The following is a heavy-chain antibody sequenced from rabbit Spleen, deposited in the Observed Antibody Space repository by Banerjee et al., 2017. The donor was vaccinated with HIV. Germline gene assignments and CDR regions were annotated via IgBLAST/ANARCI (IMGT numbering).Heavy chain of an antibody. CDR1: GFSFSGSYW. D-gene: IGHD4-1*01. CDR2: IYTGSGGT. CDR3: TREGDGRGPDFSL. Sequence: QSLGESGGGLVKPGGSLTLTCKASGFSFSGSYWMNWVRQAPGKRPEWIACIYTGSGGTYYASWAKGRFTITSSTSLNTVDLKMTSLTAADTATYFCTREGDGRGPDFSLWGPGTLVTVS. V-gene: IGHV1S43*01. J-gene: IGHJ4*01.